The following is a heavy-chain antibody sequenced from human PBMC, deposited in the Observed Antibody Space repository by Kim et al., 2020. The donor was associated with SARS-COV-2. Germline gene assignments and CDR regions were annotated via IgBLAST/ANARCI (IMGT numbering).Heavy chain of an antibody. CDR1: GGSISSGGYY. V-gene: IGHV4-31*03. J-gene: IGHJ6*02. D-gene: IGHD3-22*01. CDR2: IYYSGST. CDR3: AREGGYYYDSSGYGMDV. Sequence: SETLSLTCTVSGGSISSGGYYWSWIRQHPGKGLEWIGYIYYSGSTYYNPSLKSRVTISVDTSKNQFSLKLSSVTAADTAVYYCAREGGYYYDSSGYGMDVWGQGTTVTVSS.